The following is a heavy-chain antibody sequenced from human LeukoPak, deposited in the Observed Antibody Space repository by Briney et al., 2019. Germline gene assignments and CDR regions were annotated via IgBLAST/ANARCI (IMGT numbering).Heavy chain of an antibody. J-gene: IGHJ4*02. V-gene: IGHV3-74*01. CDR2: INSDGSST. D-gene: IGHD2-2*01. CDR3: ATDVPAVTIFGY. CDR1: GFTFSSYW. Sequence: PGGSLRLSCAASGFTFSSYWMHWVRQAPGTGLVWVSLINSDGSSTNYADSVKGRFTISRDNAKNTLYLQINSLRAEDTAVYYFATDVPAVTIFGYWGQGTLVTVSS.